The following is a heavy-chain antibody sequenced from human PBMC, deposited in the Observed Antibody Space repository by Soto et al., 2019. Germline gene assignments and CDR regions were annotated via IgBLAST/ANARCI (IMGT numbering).Heavy chain of an antibody. Sequence: SETLSLTCTVSGGSISSSSYYWGWIRQPPGKGLEWIGSIYYSGSTYYNPSLKSRVTISVDTSKNQFSLKLSSVTAADTAVYYCAKASTRHGPYFDLWGRGTLVTVSS. CDR3: AKASTRHGPYFDL. CDR2: IYYSGST. J-gene: IGHJ2*01. V-gene: IGHV4-39*01. CDR1: GGSISSSSYY.